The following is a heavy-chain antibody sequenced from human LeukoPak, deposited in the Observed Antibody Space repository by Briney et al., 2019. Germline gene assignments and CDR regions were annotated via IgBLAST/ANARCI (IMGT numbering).Heavy chain of an antibody. V-gene: IGHV4-34*01. CDR2: INHSGST. Sequence: PGGSLRLSCAASGFTVSSNYMSWVRQAPGKGLEWIGEINHSGSTNYNPSLKSRVTISVDTSKNQFSLKLSSVTAADTAVYYCASVYDSSGYYPFWGQGTLVTVSS. D-gene: IGHD3-22*01. CDR1: GFTVSSNY. J-gene: IGHJ4*02. CDR3: ASVYDSSGYYPF.